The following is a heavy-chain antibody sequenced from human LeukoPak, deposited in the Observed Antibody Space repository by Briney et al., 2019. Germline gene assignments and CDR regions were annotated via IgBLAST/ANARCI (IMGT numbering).Heavy chain of an antibody. CDR2: IYYSGST. Sequence: SETLSLTCTVSGGSICSSSYYWGWIRQPPGKGLEWIGSIYYSGSTYYNPSLKSRVTISVDTSKNQFSLKLSSVTAADTAVYYCARLPDIVVVPALWFDPWGQGTLVTVSS. CDR3: ARLPDIVVVPALWFDP. CDR1: GGSICSSSYY. V-gene: IGHV4-39*01. D-gene: IGHD2-2*01. J-gene: IGHJ5*02.